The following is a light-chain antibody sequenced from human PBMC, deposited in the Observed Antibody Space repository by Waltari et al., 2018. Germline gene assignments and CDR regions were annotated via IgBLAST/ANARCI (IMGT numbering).Light chain of an antibody. CDR2: DVT. Sequence: RQLPAKAPNLIIFDVTEGPSGISARFSGSKSGNTASLTISGLQSDDEADYYCASYTASSNYVFGSGTTVTV. J-gene: IGLJ1*01. V-gene: IGLV2-11*03. CDR3: ASYTASSNYV.